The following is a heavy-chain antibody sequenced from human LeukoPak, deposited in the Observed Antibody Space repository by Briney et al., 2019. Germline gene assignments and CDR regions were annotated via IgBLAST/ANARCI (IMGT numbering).Heavy chain of an antibody. CDR2: ITTSSSYM. CDR3: AKDDDWGRFKD. J-gene: IGHJ1*01. Sequence: GGSLRLSCAASGFTFSAYNMNWVRRTPGKGLEWVSSITTSSSYMFYADSVRGRFTISRDNSKNTVSLQMNSLRGEDTAVYYCAKDDDWGRFKDWGQGTLVTVSS. D-gene: IGHD3-16*01. V-gene: IGHV3-21*04. CDR1: GFTFSAYN.